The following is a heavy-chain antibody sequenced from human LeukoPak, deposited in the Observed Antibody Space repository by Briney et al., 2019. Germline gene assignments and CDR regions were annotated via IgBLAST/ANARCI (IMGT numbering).Heavy chain of an antibody. V-gene: IGHV4-4*07. CDR2: IYTSGST. D-gene: IGHD3-10*01. Sequence: SETLSLACTVSGGSLSSYYWSWLRQPAGKGLEWIGRIYTSGSTNYNPSLTSRVTISVDTSKNQFSLKLSSVTAADTAVYYCASSVGYYCSGSYFSDAFDIWGQGTMVTVSS. CDR3: ASSVGYYCSGSYFSDAFDI. J-gene: IGHJ3*02. CDR1: GGSLSSYY.